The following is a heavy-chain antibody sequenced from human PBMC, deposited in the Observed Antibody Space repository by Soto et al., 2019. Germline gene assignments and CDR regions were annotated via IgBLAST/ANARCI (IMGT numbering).Heavy chain of an antibody. CDR1: GASSTSSSY. CDR3: ARGMTPPGAPAWYYFDS. V-gene: IGHV4-4*07. J-gene: IGHJ4*02. CDR2: FSLSGTT. D-gene: IGHD2-8*02. Sequence: PAETLSLTCTVSGASSTSSSYWSLIRQPAGKGLEWIGRFSLSGTTNYNPSLRSRVTMSADVSKNQFSLRLTSVTAADTALYYCARGMTPPGAPAWYYFDSWGQGTLVTVSS.